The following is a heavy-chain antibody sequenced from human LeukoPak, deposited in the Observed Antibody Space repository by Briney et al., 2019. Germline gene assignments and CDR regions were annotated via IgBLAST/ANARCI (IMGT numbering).Heavy chain of an antibody. CDR2: INPTGDST. CDR1: GYTFTNYY. D-gene: IGHD2-2*01. CDR3: ARHPSPQLHHFDY. Sequence: ASVTVSFKASGYTFTNYYIHWVRQAPGQGLEWMGIINPTGDSTSYAQNFQARVTMTRDTSTNTVHMELSSLRSEDTAVYYCARHPSPQLHHFDYWGQGTLVTVSS. J-gene: IGHJ4*02. V-gene: IGHV1-46*01.